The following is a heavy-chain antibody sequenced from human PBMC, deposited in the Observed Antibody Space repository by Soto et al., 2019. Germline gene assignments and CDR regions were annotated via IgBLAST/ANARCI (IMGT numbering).Heavy chain of an antibody. CDR2: ISYDGSNK. CDR3: AKEGFSRQWLHAFDI. V-gene: IGHV3-30*18. CDR1: GFTFSSYG. D-gene: IGHD6-19*01. J-gene: IGHJ3*02. Sequence: QVQLVESGGGVVQPGRSLRLSCAASGFTFSSYGMHWVRQAPGKGLEWVAVISYDGSNKHYADSVKGRFTISRDNSQNTLYLQMNSLRAEDTAVYYCAKEGFSRQWLHAFDIWGKGTMVTVSS.